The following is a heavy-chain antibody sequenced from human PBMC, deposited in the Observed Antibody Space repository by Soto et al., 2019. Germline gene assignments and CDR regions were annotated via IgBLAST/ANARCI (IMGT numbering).Heavy chain of an antibody. D-gene: IGHD3-16*01. Sequence: QVQLVQYGNEVKQTGPSVKISCKASGGTLTTHGIIWVRQAPGHGIEWMGGNVHVFNSPKYAQKFQGRLTITADRSTKSVYIELSILTSDDTATYYCARVPPRADFVLNWFVPWGQGTLVTVSS. CDR3: ARVPPRADFVLNWFVP. V-gene: IGHV1-69*06. CDR2: NVHVFNSP. CDR1: GGTLTTHG. J-gene: IGHJ5*02.